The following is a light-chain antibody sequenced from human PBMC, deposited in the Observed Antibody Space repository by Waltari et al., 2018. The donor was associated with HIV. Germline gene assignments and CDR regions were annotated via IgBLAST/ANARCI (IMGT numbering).Light chain of an antibody. CDR1: PSLLHTANNKNY. CDR2: WAS. V-gene: IGKV4-1*01. CDR3: HQYYGALYT. J-gene: IGKJ2*01. Sequence: DIVMTQSLDSLTVSLGDRATINCKSSPSLLHTANNKNYLAWFQQKPGQPPHLLIYWASTRESGVSDRFTGSGTGANFTLTINHLQSEDAAVYYCHQYYGALYTFGRGTKLEI.